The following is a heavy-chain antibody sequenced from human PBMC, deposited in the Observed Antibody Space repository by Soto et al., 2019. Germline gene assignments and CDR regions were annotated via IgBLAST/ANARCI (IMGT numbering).Heavy chain of an antibody. V-gene: IGHV4-30-4*01. CDR1: GGSISSSHCF. Sequence: SESLSLTCTVSGGSISSSHCFWSWIRQSPGKGLEWIGYISSIGSTYYNPSLKSRVSVSRDTSKNQFSLKLSSVTTTDTAVYYCARGLVIRPYYYHGMDVWGQGTTVTVS. J-gene: IGHJ6*02. CDR3: ARGLVIRPYYYHGMDV. D-gene: IGHD3-9*01. CDR2: ISSIGST.